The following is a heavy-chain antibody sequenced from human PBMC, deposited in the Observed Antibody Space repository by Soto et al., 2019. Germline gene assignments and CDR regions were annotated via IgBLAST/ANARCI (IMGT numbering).Heavy chain of an antibody. Sequence: PGGSPGLGCAACGVSVRSSLVSGVRQAPGKGLEWVANIKQDGSEKYYVDSVKGRFTISRDNAKNSLYLQMNSLRAEDTAVYYCARDLAYYDILTGPDYYYYYYMDVWGKGTTVTV. CDR2: IKQDGSEK. CDR3: ARDLAYYDILTGPDYYYYYYMDV. J-gene: IGHJ6*03. V-gene: IGHV3-7*01. CDR1: GVSVRSSL. D-gene: IGHD3-9*01.